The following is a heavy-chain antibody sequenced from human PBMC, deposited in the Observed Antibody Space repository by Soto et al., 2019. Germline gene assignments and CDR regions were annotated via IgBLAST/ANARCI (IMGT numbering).Heavy chain of an antibody. Sequence: QVQLVESGGGVVQPGRSLRLTCAVSGFTFNSHAMHWVRQAPGKGLEWVAVISYGGANNYYADSVKGRFTISRDNSQNTLVLQMKSLRPEDTAVYYWVRGPRSCSYTSCYTIDYWGQGTLVTVSS. CDR1: GFTFNSHA. J-gene: IGHJ4*02. D-gene: IGHD2-2*02. V-gene: IGHV3-30*03. CDR3: VRGPRSCSYTSCYTIDY. CDR2: ISYGGANN.